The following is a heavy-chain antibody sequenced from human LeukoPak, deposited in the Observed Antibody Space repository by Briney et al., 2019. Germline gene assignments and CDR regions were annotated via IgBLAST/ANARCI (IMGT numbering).Heavy chain of an antibody. V-gene: IGHV3-11*04. Sequence: GGSLRPSCAASGFTFSDYYMDWIRQPPGKGLEWVSYISSGATTIYYADSVKGRFTISRDNAKNSLFLQMNSLRAEDTAVYYCAKEGAITFGGVIAKGDYYYYGMDVWGQGTTVTVSS. CDR1: GFTFSDYY. CDR3: AKEGAITFGGVIAKGDYYYYGMDV. D-gene: IGHD3-16*02. CDR2: ISSGATTI. J-gene: IGHJ6*02.